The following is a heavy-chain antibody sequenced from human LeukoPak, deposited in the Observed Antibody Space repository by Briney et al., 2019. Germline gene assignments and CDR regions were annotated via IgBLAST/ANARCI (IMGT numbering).Heavy chain of an antibody. V-gene: IGHV3-9*01. CDR1: GFTFDDYA. CDR2: ISWNSGSI. D-gene: IGHD5-18*01. Sequence: PGGSLRLSCAASGFTFDDYAMHWVRQAPGKGLEWVSGISWNSGSIGYADSVKGRFTISRDNAKNSLYLQMNSLRAEDTALYYCAKDMKDTAMVYPHAYYGMDVWGQGTTVTVSS. J-gene: IGHJ6*02. CDR3: AKDMKDTAMVYPHAYYGMDV.